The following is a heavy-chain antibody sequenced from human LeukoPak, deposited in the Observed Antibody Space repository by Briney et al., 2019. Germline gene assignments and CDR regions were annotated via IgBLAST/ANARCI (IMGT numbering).Heavy chain of an antibody. CDR1: GFTFSSYA. Sequence: GGSLRLSCAASGFTFSSYAMSWVRQAPGKGLEWVANIKEDGSEKYYVDSVKGRFTISRDNAENALYLQMNSLRAEDTAVYYCARDHLVVPAAGLDVWGQGTTVTVSS. V-gene: IGHV3-7*03. CDR3: ARDHLVVPAAGLDV. J-gene: IGHJ6*02. D-gene: IGHD2-2*01. CDR2: IKEDGSEK.